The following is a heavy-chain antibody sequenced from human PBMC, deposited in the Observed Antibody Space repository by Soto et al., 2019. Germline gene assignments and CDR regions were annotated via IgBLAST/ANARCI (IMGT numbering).Heavy chain of an antibody. J-gene: IGHJ4*02. Sequence: GGSLRLSCAGSGFTFSDYYMSWIRQAPGKGLEWVSYISSSGSTIYYADSVKGRFTISRDNAKNSLYLQMNSLRAEDTAVYYCARGFYSSGWAHLTFIDYWGQGTLVTVSS. CDR3: ARGFYSSGWAHLTFIDY. CDR2: ISSSGSTI. D-gene: IGHD6-19*01. V-gene: IGHV3-11*01. CDR1: GFTFSDYY.